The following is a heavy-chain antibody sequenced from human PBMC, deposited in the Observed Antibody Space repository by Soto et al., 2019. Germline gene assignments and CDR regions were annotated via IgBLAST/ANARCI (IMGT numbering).Heavy chain of an antibody. Sequence: SETLSLTCAVYGGSFSGYYWSWIRQPPGKGLEWIGEINHSGSTNYNPSLKSRVTISVDMSKRQFSLNVTSVTAADTAIYYCARVLPYDFWSGYYPSDAFDIWGQGTMVTVSS. J-gene: IGHJ3*02. D-gene: IGHD3-3*01. CDR3: ARVLPYDFWSGYYPSDAFDI. V-gene: IGHV4-34*01. CDR1: GGSFSGYY. CDR2: INHSGST.